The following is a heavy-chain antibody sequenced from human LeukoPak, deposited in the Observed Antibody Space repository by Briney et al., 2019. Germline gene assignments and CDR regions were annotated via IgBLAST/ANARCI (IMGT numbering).Heavy chain of an antibody. J-gene: IGHJ4*02. D-gene: IGHD3-22*01. CDR1: GFTFSTYA. V-gene: IGHV3-23*01. Sequence: QSGGSLRLSCAASGFTFSTYAMSWVRQAPGKGLGWVSAISGSGDGGSGGNTYYADSVKGRFTISRDNSKNSLYLQMNSLRAEDTAVYYCARVWDYYDSSGYQYFDYWGQGTLVTVSS. CDR2: ISGSGDGGSGGNT. CDR3: ARVWDYYDSSGYQYFDY.